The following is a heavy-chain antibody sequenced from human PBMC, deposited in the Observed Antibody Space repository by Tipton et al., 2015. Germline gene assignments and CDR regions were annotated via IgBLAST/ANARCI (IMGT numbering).Heavy chain of an antibody. CDR3: AREAGFTVGAHWYFDL. CDR1: GFKFDDHA. Sequence: SLRLSCAASGFKFDDHAMHWVRQVPGKGLEWVSGISWHSANKEYADSVKGRFTISRDNAKRIVYLEMNSLKLEDTALYFCAREAGFTVGAHWYFDLWGRGPLVTVSS. D-gene: IGHD4-23*01. CDR2: ISWHSANK. V-gene: IGHV3-9*01. J-gene: IGHJ2*01.